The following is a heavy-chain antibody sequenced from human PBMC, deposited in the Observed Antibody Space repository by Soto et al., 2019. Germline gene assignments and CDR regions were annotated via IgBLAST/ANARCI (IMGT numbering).Heavy chain of an antibody. V-gene: IGHV1-18*01. CDR2: ISAYNGKT. Sequence: QVQLVQSGAEVKKPGASVKVSCKTSGYPFTSYGINWVRQAPGQGPEWMGWISAYNGKTSYTQKFXGXVXXTTDTSTSTAYMELRSLRSDDTAVYYCARDRLIAVTGLRHYWGQGTLVTVSS. D-gene: IGHD6-19*01. J-gene: IGHJ4*02. CDR1: GYPFTSYG. CDR3: ARDRLIAVTGLRHY.